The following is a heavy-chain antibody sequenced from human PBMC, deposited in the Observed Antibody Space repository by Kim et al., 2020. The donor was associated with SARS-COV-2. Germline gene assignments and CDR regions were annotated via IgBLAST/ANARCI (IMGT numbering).Heavy chain of an antibody. V-gene: IGHV4-4*07. Sequence: SETPSLTCTVSGGSISSYYWSWIRQPAGKGLEWIGRIYTSGSTNYNPSLKSRVTMSVDTSKNQFSLKLSSVTAADTAVYYCARAFSYYYDSIGYYYYYYGMDVWGQGTTVTVSS. D-gene: IGHD3-22*01. CDR1: GGSISSYY. CDR3: ARAFSYYYDSIGYYYYYYGMDV. J-gene: IGHJ6*02. CDR2: IYTSGST.